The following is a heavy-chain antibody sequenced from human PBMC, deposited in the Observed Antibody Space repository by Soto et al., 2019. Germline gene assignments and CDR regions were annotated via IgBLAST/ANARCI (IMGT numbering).Heavy chain of an antibody. D-gene: IGHD3-22*01. CDR2: ISTSGGTI. V-gene: IGHV3-23*01. Sequence: GGSLRLSCAASGVTFSNYAMNWVRQAPGKELEWISYISTSGGTIYYADSVKGRFTISRDNSKNTLYLQMNSLRAEDTAVYYCAKDSYYHDTSGYYIFDYWGQGTLVTVSS. J-gene: IGHJ4*02. CDR1: GVTFSNYA. CDR3: AKDSYYHDTSGYYIFDY.